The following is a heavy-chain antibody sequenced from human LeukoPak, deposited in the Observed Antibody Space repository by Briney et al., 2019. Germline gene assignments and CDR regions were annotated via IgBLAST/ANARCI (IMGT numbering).Heavy chain of an antibody. D-gene: IGHD6-13*01. Sequence: SETLSLTCTVSGGSISSYYWSWIRQPPGKGLEWIGYIYYSGSTNYNPSLKSRVTISVDTSKNQFSLKLSSVTAADTAVYYCARGVAAAVDYWGQGTLVTVSS. V-gene: IGHV4-59*12. CDR1: GGSISSYY. CDR2: IYYSGST. CDR3: ARGVAAAVDY. J-gene: IGHJ4*02.